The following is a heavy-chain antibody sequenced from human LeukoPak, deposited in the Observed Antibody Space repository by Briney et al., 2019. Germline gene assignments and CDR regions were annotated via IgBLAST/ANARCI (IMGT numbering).Heavy chain of an antibody. V-gene: IGHV3-33*01. CDR3: ARGGPVMATSADYYGMDV. Sequence: PGGSLRLSCAASGFTFSSYGMHWVRQAPGKGLEWVAVIWYDGSNKNYADSVKGRFTISRDNSKNTLYLQMNSLRAEDTAVYYCARGGPVMATSADYYGMDVWGQGTTVTVSS. CDR2: IWYDGSNK. D-gene: IGHD5-24*01. CDR1: GFTFSSYG. J-gene: IGHJ6*02.